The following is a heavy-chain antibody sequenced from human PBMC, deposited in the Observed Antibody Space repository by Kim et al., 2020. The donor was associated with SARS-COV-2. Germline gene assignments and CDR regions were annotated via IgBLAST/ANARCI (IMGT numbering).Heavy chain of an antibody. J-gene: IGHJ5*02. V-gene: IGHV1-24*01. D-gene: IGHD6-19*01. CDR1: GYTLTELS. CDR3: ATGGAVADKNWFDP. CDR2: FDPEDGET. Sequence: ASVKVSCKVSGYTLTELSMHWVRQAPGKGLEWMGGFDPEDGETIYAQKFQGRVTMTEDTSTDTAYMELSSLRSEDTAVYYCATGGAVADKNWFDPWGQGTLVTVSS.